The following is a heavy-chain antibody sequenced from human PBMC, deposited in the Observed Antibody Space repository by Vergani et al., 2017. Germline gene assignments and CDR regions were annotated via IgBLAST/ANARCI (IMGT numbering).Heavy chain of an antibody. D-gene: IGHD3-10*01. CDR2: ILINGDGGT. V-gene: IGHV4-4*07. J-gene: IGHJ3*02. Sequence: QVQLQESGPGLVKPSETLSLTCSVSGDSMNTYYWSWIRQPAGKGLEWIGRILINGDGGTSYNPSLESRVTISADTSTNQFSLQLSSVTAADTAVYYCARDXRWIGKLLLAFDIWGQGTMVTV. CDR1: GDSMNTYY. CDR3: ARDXRWIGKLLLAFDI.